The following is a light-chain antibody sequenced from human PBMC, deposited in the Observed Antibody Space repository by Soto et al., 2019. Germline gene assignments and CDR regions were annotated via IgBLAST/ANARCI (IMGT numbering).Light chain of an antibody. V-gene: IGKV1-12*01. J-gene: IGKJ3*01. CDR3: QQANSFPPT. CDR1: EGISSW. CDR2: AAS. Sequence: DIQMTQSPSSVSASVGDRVTLTCRASEGISSWLAWYQQTPGKAPKLLIYAASNLKSGVPSRFSGSGYGTDFTLPISSLQPEAFATYYCQQANSFPPTFGPGTKVDIK.